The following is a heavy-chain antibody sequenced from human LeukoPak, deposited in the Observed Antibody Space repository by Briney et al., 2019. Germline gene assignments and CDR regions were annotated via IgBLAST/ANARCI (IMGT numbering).Heavy chain of an antibody. V-gene: IGHV3-11*06. D-gene: IGHD5-24*01. CDR3: AREMKRHGYTVSPFDY. Sequence: PGGSLRLSCAASGFTFSDYYMSWIRQAPGKGLEWVSYISDSSSTTNSADSVKGRFTIARDSAKNSLYLQLNSLRAEDTAVYYCAREMKRHGYTVSPFDYWGQGTLVTVSS. CDR1: GFTFSDYY. CDR2: ISDSSSTT. J-gene: IGHJ4*02.